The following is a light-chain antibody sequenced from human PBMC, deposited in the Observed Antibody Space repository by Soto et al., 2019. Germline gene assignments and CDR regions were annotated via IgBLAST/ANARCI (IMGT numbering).Light chain of an antibody. CDR1: QSVSNY. J-gene: IGKJ1*01. V-gene: IGKV3-20*01. CDR3: QQYGGSPQT. Sequence: VFTQSPCTLSLSPGERATLSCRASQSVSNYLAWYQQKPGQAPRLLIYGASSRATGIPDRFSGSGSGTDFTLTISRLEPEDFAVYYCQQYGGSPQTFGQGTKVDIK. CDR2: GAS.